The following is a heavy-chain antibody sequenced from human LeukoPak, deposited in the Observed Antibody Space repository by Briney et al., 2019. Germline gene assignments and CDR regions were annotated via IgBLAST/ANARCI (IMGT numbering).Heavy chain of an antibody. CDR1: GFIFSSYN. J-gene: IGHJ4*02. Sequence: GGSLRLSFAASGFIFSSYNMNWVRQAPGKWLEWVSFISSRSSYIYYADSVKGRFTLYRDNAKTSLYLKMNSSRGEDTAASYCARAEAVAAPPDSWGQGTLVTVSS. CDR2: ISSRSSYI. D-gene: IGHD6-19*01. V-gene: IGHV3-21*01. CDR3: ARAEAVAAPPDS.